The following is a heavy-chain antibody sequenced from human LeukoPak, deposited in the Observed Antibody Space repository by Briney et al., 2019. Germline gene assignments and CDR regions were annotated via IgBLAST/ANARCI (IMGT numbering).Heavy chain of an antibody. J-gene: IGHJ4*02. CDR1: GGSISSSSYY. D-gene: IGHD1-26*01. CDR3: TRDRGSYVVDY. CDR2: IYYSGST. Sequence: PSETLSLTCSVSGGSISSSSYYWGWIRQPPGKGLEWIGSIYYSGSTYYNPSLKSRVTISLDTSKNQFSLKLSSVSAADTAVYYCTRDRGSYVVDYWGQGTLVTVSS. V-gene: IGHV4-39*07.